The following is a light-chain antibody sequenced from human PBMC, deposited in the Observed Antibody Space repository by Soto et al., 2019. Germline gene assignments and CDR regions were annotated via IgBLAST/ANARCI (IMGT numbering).Light chain of an antibody. J-gene: IGKJ1*01. CDR3: QQYGILSWA. Sequence: EIVLTQSPGTLSLSPGERATLSCRASQSVGSDFLAWYQQRPGQPPRILIFGASGRAAGIPDRFSGSGSGTDFTLTISRLEPEDFAVYYCQQYGILSWAFGQGTKVEI. CDR2: GAS. V-gene: IGKV3-20*01. CDR1: QSVGSDF.